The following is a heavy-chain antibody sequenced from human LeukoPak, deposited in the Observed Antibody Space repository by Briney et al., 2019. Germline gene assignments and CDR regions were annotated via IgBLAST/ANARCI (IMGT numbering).Heavy chain of an antibody. J-gene: IGHJ4*02. V-gene: IGHV1-69*01. D-gene: IGHD3-22*01. CDR1: GGTFISYA. CDR3: ARDADDSSGYYY. CDR2: IIPIFGTA. Sequence: EASVNVSCKASGGTFISYAISWVRQAPGQGLEWMGGIIPIFGTANYAQKFQGRVTITAGESTSTAYMELSSLRSEDTAVYYCARDADDSSGYYYWGQGTLVTVSS.